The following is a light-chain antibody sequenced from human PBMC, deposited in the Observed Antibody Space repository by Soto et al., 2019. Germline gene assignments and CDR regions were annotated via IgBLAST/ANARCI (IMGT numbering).Light chain of an antibody. CDR2: AAS. Sequence: DIQMTHSPSSGSASVGDRVTIAGRASQDISNWLAWYQQRPGKAPNLLIYAASSLQTGVPSRFSGGGFGTDFTLTISSLQPEDFATYYCQQTKTYPLAFGGGTKV. CDR3: QQTKTYPLA. V-gene: IGKV1-12*01. J-gene: IGKJ4*01. CDR1: QDISNW.